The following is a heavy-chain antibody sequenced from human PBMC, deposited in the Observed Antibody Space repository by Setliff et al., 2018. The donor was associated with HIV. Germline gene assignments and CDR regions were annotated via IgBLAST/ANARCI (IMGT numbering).Heavy chain of an antibody. J-gene: IGHJ4*02. Sequence: SETLSLTCTVSGASITSHYWSWIRPSPGRELEWIGYIYSTGSTNYNPSLQSRVSISLAASKNKFSLKVTSVTSADTAVYYCAKGAGFYGDYTFDYWGQGNLVTVSS. D-gene: IGHD4-17*01. CDR3: AKGAGFYGDYTFDY. CDR2: IYSTGST. V-gene: IGHV4-59*11. CDR1: GASITSHY.